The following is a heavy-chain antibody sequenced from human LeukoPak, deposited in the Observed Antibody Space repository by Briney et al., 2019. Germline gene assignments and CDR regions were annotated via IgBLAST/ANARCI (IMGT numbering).Heavy chain of an antibody. V-gene: IGHV3-33*01. Sequence: GGSLRLSCAASGFTFSSYGMHWVRQAPGNRLEWVAVIWYDGSNKYYADSVKGRFTISRDNSKNTLYLQMNSLRAEDTAVYYCARDTDPQPVTTFDYWGQGTLVTVSS. CDR2: IWYDGSNK. J-gene: IGHJ4*02. D-gene: IGHD4-17*01. CDR3: ARDTDPQPVTTFDY. CDR1: GFTFSSYG.